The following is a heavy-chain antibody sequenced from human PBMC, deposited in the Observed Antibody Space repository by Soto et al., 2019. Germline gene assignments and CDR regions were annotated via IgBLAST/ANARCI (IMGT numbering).Heavy chain of an antibody. Sequence: SETLSLTCAVSGGSISSSNWWSWVRQPPGKGLEWIGEIYHSGSTNYNPSLKSRVTISVDKSKNQFSLKLSSVTAADTAVYYCARDRGRFLEWLPPFDYWGQGTLVTVSS. V-gene: IGHV4-4*02. D-gene: IGHD3-3*01. CDR2: IYHSGST. CDR1: GGSISSSNW. J-gene: IGHJ4*02. CDR3: ARDRGRFLEWLPPFDY.